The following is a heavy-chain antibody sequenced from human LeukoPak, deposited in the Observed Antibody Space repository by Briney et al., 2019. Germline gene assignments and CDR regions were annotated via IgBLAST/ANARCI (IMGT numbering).Heavy chain of an antibody. D-gene: IGHD6-19*01. CDR2: ISWNSGSI. Sequence: PGRSLRLSCAASGFTFDDYAMHWVRQAPGKGLEWVSGISWNSGSIGYADSVKGRFTISRDNAKNSLYLQMNSLRAEDTALYYCAKDFSSGWYYFDYWGQGTLVTVPS. V-gene: IGHV3-9*01. CDR1: GFTFDDYA. J-gene: IGHJ4*02. CDR3: AKDFSSGWYYFDY.